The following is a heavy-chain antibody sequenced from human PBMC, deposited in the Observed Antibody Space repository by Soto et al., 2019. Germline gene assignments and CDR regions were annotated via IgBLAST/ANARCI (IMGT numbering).Heavy chain of an antibody. V-gene: IGHV4-39*01. D-gene: IGHD3-22*01. CDR2: IYYSGST. CDR3: ARHIYDSSGYYTAPFDY. Sequence: SETLSLTCTVSGGSISSSSYYWGWIRQPPGKGLEWIGSIYYSGSTYYNPSLKSRVTISVDTSKNQFSLKLSSVTAADTAVYYCARHIYDSSGYYTAPFDYWGQGTLVTVSS. CDR1: GGSISSSSYY. J-gene: IGHJ4*02.